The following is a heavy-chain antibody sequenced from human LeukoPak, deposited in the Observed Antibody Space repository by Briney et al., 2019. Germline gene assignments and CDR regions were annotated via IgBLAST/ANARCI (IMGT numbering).Heavy chain of an antibody. J-gene: IGHJ4*02. CDR3: ARFLIGTKFYFDY. CDR1: GYTFSGYY. V-gene: IGHV1-2*02. Sequence: ASVKVSCKASGYTFSGYYIHWLRQAPGHGLEWMGWINPNNGDTVYAQRFQGRVTMTRDTSISTAYMELSRLSFDDTAVYYCARFLIGTKFYFDYWGQGTLVTVSS. CDR2: INPNNGDT. D-gene: IGHD1-7*01.